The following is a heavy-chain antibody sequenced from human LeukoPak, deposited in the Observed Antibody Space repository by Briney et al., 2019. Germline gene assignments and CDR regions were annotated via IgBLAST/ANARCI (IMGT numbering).Heavy chain of an antibody. CDR1: GGSISSYY. CDR3: GRPKVGSRGAFDI. J-gene: IGHJ3*02. Sequence: PSETLSLTCTVSGGSISSYYWSWIRQPPGKGLEWIGYIYYSGSTNYNPSLKSRVTISVDTSKNQFSLKLSSVTAADTAVYYSGRPKVGSRGAFDIWGQGTMVTVSS. CDR2: IYYSGST. V-gene: IGHV4-59*08. D-gene: IGHD5/OR15-5a*01.